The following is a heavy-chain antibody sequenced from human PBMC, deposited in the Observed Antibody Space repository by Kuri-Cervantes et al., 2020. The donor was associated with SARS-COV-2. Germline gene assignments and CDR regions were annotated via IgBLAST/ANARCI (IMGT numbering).Heavy chain of an antibody. Sequence: APVKVSCKASGYTFTGYYIHWVRQAPGQGLEWLGWINPKSGGTNHAQEFQGRITMTRDTSISTVYMELTRLRSDDTAVYYCARDGQPIHPCNSGVCYYYYYYMDVWGKGTTVTVSS. CDR3: ARDGQPIHPCNSGVCYYYYYYMDV. CDR2: INPKSGGT. CDR1: GYTFTGYY. J-gene: IGHJ6*03. V-gene: IGHV1-2*02. D-gene: IGHD2/OR15-2a*01.